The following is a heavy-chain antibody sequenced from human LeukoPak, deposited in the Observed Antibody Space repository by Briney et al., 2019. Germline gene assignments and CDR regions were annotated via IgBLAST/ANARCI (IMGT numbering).Heavy chain of an antibody. CDR2: INSDGSST. V-gene: IGHV3-74*01. CDR1: GFTFSSFW. D-gene: IGHD6-19*01. Sequence: GGSLRLSCAASGFTFSSFWMHWVRQAPGKGLVWVSRINSDGSSTNYADSVKGRITISRDNAKNAVFLQMNSLRVEDTAVNYCVRADSSGYYFDYWGQGTLVSASS. CDR3: VRADSSGYYFDY. J-gene: IGHJ4*02.